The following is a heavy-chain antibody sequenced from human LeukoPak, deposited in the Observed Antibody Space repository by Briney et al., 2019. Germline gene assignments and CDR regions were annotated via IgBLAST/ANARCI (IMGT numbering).Heavy chain of an antibody. D-gene: IGHD6-13*01. CDR3: ARESSSWSNWFDP. CDR1: GDSIFSTTYY. CDR2: IFHSGST. Sequence: SETLSLTCTVSGDSIFSTTYYWGWIRQPPGKGLEWVGSIFHSGSTNYNPSLKSRVTMSVDTSKNQFSLKLSSVAAADTAVYYCARESSSWSNWFDPWGQGTLVTVSS. V-gene: IGHV4-39*07. J-gene: IGHJ5*02.